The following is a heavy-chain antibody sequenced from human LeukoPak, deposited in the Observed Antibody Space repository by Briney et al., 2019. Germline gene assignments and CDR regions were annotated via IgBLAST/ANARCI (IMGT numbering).Heavy chain of an antibody. Sequence: PGGSLTLSCAASGFTFSGSAIHWVRQSSPQGLGRVGQSDKKDKGYATATAYAESVKGRFTISRDDSINMAYLQMKILKTEDTALYYCTRDRGTYNWFDPWGQGTLVTVSS. J-gene: IGHJ5*02. CDR2: SDKKDKGYATAT. CDR3: TRDRGTYNWFDP. D-gene: IGHD2-15*01. CDR1: GFTFSGSA. V-gene: IGHV3-73*01.